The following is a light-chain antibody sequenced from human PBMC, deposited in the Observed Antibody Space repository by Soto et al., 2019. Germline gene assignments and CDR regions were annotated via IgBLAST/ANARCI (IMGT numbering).Light chain of an antibody. CDR1: QSVSSY. CDR3: QQYSTWPPRYT. J-gene: IGKJ2*01. V-gene: IGKV3-15*01. Sequence: EIVMTQSPATLSVSPGGRATLSCRASQSVSSYLAWYQQRPGQPPRLLIYRASTRATGIPARFRGSGSGKEFSLTLSGMQSEDFAVYYCQQYSTWPPRYTFGQGTKLEI. CDR2: RAS.